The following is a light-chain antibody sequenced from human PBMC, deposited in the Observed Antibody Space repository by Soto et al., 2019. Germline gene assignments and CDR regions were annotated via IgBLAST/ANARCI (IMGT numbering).Light chain of an antibody. CDR2: QDN. J-gene: IGLJ1*01. CDR1: NLGNKY. Sequence: SSELTQPPSGSVSPGQTATITCSGDNLGNKYVCWYQQKPGQSPTLVIYQDNMRPSGIPERFSGSNSGNTATLTISVTQPMDDADYYCQAWDSTTSYVFGPGIKVTVL. CDR3: QAWDSTTSYV. V-gene: IGLV3-1*01.